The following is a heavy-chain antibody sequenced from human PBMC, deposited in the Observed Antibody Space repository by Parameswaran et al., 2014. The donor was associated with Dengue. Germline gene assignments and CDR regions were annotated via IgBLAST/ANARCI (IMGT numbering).Heavy chain of an antibody. Sequence: WVRQAPGQRLDGMGWINAGNGNTKYSQKFQGRVTITRDTSASTAYMELSSLRSEDTAVYYCARGVSTRGYFDYWGQGTLVTVSS. CDR3: ARGVSTRGYFDY. J-gene: IGHJ4*02. D-gene: IGHD3-10*01. CDR2: INAGNGNT. V-gene: IGHV1-3*01.